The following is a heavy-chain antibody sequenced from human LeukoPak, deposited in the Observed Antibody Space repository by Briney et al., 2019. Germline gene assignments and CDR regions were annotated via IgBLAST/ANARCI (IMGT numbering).Heavy chain of an antibody. J-gene: IGHJ3*02. Sequence: PGGSLRLSCAASGLTFSDYYMTWIRQAPGKGLEWVSYISSSGNTIHYADSVKGRFNISRDNAKNSVYLQTYSLRAEDTALYYCGAGHNLASGSYPDAFDIWGRGTMVTVSS. D-gene: IGHD3-10*01. V-gene: IGHV3-11*01. CDR3: GAGHNLASGSYPDAFDI. CDR2: ISSSGNTI. CDR1: GLTFSDYY.